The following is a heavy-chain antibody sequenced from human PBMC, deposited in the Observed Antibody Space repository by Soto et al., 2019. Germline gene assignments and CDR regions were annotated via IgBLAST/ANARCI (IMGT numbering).Heavy chain of an antibody. Sequence: GGSLRLSCTASGFTFNKYPMTWVRQAPGKGLEWVAAISHDGTNKNYGDSVKGRFTISRDNSKKTLYLQMNSLRPEDTALYYCAKDEYYYSRSGYYIFDSWGQGTLVTVSS. CDR2: ISHDGTNK. V-gene: IGHV3-30*18. J-gene: IGHJ4*02. CDR3: AKDEYYYSRSGYYIFDS. D-gene: IGHD3-22*01. CDR1: GFTFNKYP.